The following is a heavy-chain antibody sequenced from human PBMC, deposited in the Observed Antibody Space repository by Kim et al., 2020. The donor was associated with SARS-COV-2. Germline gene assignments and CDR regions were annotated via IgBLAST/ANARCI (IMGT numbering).Heavy chain of an antibody. Sequence: SGGSANNIDTVKGRFTIYRDNSKTFLYLQMDSLRTEDRAVYFCAKTMQSDAWGQGTLVTVSS. CDR3: AKTMQSDA. V-gene: IGHV3-23*01. D-gene: IGHD6-19*01. J-gene: IGHJ5*02. CDR2: SGGSA.